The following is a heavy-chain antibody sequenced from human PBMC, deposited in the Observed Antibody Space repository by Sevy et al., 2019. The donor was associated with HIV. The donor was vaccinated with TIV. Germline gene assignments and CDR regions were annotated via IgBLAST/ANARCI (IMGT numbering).Heavy chain of an antibody. CDR2: IWYDGSNK. D-gene: IGHD3-3*01. V-gene: IGHV3-33*01. CDR1: GFTFSSYG. J-gene: IGHJ6*03. CDR3: ARGVRADFWSGYYGPYYYYMDV. Sequence: GGSLRLSCAASGFTFSSYGMHWVRQAPGKGLEWVAVIWYDGSNKYYADSVKGRFTISRDNSKNTLYLQMNSLRAEVTAVYYCARGVRADFWSGYYGPYYYYMDVWGKGTTVTVSS.